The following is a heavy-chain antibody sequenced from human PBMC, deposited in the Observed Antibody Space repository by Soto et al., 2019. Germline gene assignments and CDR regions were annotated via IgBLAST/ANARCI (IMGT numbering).Heavy chain of an antibody. D-gene: IGHD6-13*01. V-gene: IGHV1-18*01. CDR3: ARESSSSWVDY. CDR1: GYTFTSYD. Sequence: QVQLVQSGAELKKPGASVKVSCKASGYTFTSYDISWIRQPPGQGLEWMGWISAYNGNTNYAQKLQCRVTRTTGTSTSTAYMELRGLRSDVTAAYYCARESSSSWVDYWGQGTLVTVSS. J-gene: IGHJ4*02. CDR2: ISAYNGNT.